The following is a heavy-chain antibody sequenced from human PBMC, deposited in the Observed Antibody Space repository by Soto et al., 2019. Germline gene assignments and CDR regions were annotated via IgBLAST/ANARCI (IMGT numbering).Heavy chain of an antibody. Sequence: NPSETLSLTCAVSGGSFTSNNWWTWVRQPPGQGLEWIGEIYRTGSTNYNPSLKSRVTISLDKSENQFSLKVTSLTAADTAVYYCASRDPGTSADYWGQGTLVTVSS. CDR3: ASRDPGTSADY. J-gene: IGHJ4*02. D-gene: IGHD1-7*01. CDR1: GGSFTSNNW. CDR2: IYRTGST. V-gene: IGHV4-4*02.